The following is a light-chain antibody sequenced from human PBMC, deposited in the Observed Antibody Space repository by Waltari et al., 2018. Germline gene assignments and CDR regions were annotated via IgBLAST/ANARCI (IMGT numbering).Light chain of an antibody. CDR1: SGNSSNV. Sequence: QLVVTQSPSASAPLGASVKLTCTLSSGNSSNVIARLQQRPEKGPRYLMKVNSDGSHSKGDEIPDRFSGSSSGAERYLTISSLQSDDEADYYCETGGHGTWVFGGGTKLTVL. CDR2: VNSDGSH. CDR3: ETGGHGTWV. V-gene: IGLV4-69*01. J-gene: IGLJ3*02.